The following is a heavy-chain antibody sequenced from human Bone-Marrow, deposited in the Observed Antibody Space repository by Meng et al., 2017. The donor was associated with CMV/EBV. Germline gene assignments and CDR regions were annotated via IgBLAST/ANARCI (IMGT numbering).Heavy chain of an antibody. V-gene: IGHV4-39*07. CDR3: ARETTPYNWFDP. J-gene: IGHJ5*02. CDR2: IYYSGGT. Sequence: SETLSLTCTVSGGSISTNSYYWGWIRQPPGKGLEWIGSIYYSGGTYYNPSLKSRVTISVDTSKNQFSLKLSSVTAADTAVYYCARETTPYNWFDPWGQGTLVTGSS. D-gene: IGHD1-7*01. CDR1: GGSISTNSYY.